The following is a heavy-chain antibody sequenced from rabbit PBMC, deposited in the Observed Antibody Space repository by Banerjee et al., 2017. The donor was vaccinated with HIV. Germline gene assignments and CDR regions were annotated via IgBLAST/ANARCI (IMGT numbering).Heavy chain of an antibody. CDR3: ARGDMGSYGTLIYYGMDL. Sequence: QSLEESGGDLVKPGASLTLTCTASGFSFSSSNYMCWVRQAPGKGLEWIACIYGGSSGTTYYASWAKGRFTISKTSSTTVTLQMTSLTAADTATYFCARGDMGSYGTLIYYGMDLWGPGTLVTDS. CDR2: IYGGSSGTT. J-gene: IGHJ6*01. V-gene: IGHV1S40*01. D-gene: IGHD6-1*01. CDR1: GFSFSSSNY.